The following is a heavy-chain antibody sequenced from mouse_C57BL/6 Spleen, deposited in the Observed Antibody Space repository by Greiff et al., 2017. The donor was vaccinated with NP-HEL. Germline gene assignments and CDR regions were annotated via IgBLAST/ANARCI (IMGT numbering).Heavy chain of an antibody. Sequence: EVQLQQSGPELVKPGASVKISCKASGYTHTDYYMNWVKQSHGKSLEWIGDINPNNGGTSYNQKFKGKATLTVDKSSSTAYMELRSLTSEDSAVYYCEKGLPFAYWGQGTLVTVSA. CDR2: INPNNGGT. J-gene: IGHJ3*01. CDR1: GYTHTDYY. V-gene: IGHV1-26*01. D-gene: IGHD3-1*01. CDR3: EKGLPFAY.